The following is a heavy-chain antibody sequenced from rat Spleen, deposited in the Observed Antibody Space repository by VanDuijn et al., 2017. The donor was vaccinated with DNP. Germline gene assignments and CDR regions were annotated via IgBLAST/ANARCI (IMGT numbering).Heavy chain of an antibody. V-gene: IGHV5-22*01. CDR2: ISYEGSST. J-gene: IGHJ2*01. D-gene: IGHD5-1*01. CDR3: ARTGSFDY. Sequence: EVQLVESGGGLVRPGNSLRLSCAASGFIFSDYAMAWVRQSPKMGLEWVASISYEGSSTYYGDSVKGRFTISRDNAKSTLYLQMNSLRSEDTATYYCARTGSFDYWGQGVMVTVSS. CDR1: GFIFSDYA.